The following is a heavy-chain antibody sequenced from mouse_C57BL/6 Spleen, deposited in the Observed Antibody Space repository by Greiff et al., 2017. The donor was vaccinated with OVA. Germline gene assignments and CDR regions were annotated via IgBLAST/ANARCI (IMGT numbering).Heavy chain of an antibody. CDR1: GYAFSSSW. D-gene: IGHD1-1*01. V-gene: IGHV1-82*01. CDR2: IYPGDGDT. Sequence: QVQLQQSGPELVKPGASVKISCKASGYAFSSSWMNWVKQRPGKGLEWIGRIYPGDGDTNYNGKFKGKATLTADKSSSTAYMQLSSLTSEDSAVYCCARDYGSSYNAMDYWGQGTSVTVSS. CDR3: ARDYGSSYNAMDY. J-gene: IGHJ4*01.